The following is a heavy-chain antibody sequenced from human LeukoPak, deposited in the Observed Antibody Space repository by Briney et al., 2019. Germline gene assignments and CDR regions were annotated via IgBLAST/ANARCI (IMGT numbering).Heavy chain of an antibody. J-gene: IGHJ4*02. Sequence: ASVKVSCTASAYTFTDYYEHWVRQAPGQGLEWMGRINPSSGDTNYAQNFQGRVTMTRDTSISTAYMELSRLRSDDTAVYYCATTSGYFYYWGQGTLVTVSS. CDR2: INPSSGDT. D-gene: IGHD1-26*01. CDR1: AYTFTDYY. CDR3: ATTSGYFYY. V-gene: IGHV1-2*06.